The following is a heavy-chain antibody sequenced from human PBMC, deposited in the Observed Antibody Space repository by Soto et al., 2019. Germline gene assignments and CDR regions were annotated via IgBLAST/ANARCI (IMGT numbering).Heavy chain of an antibody. CDR2: VYYSGTT. D-gene: IGHD4-17*01. CDR1: GGSVSDKTYY. CDR3: ARTTAVPNTLRSRYFFDY. V-gene: IGHV4-61*01. Sequence: SETLFLTCSVSGGSVSDKTYYWSWIRQPPGKRLEWIGYVYYSGTTNYNPSLKSRVTISVDLSKNRFSLRLSSVTTADTALYYCARTTAVPNTLRSRYFFDYWGQGTLVTVSS. J-gene: IGHJ4*02.